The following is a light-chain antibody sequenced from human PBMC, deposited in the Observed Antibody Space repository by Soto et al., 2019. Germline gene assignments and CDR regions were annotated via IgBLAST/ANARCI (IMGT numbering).Light chain of an antibody. CDR2: EVS. Sequence: QSALTQPPSASGSPGQSVTISCTGTSSDVGGYNYVSWYQQHPGKAPTLMIYEVSERPSGVPDRFSGSKSGNTASLTVSGLQAEDEADYYCCSYAGSNNVVFGGGTKLTVL. CDR3: CSYAGSNNVV. CDR1: SSDVGGYNY. V-gene: IGLV2-8*01. J-gene: IGLJ2*01.